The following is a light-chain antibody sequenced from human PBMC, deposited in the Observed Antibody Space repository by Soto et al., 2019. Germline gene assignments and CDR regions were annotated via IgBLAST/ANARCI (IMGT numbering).Light chain of an antibody. CDR1: QSVISNY. V-gene: IGKV3-20*01. CDR3: QQYGSSPPEKT. CDR2: GAS. Sequence: EIVLTQSPGTLSLSPGERATLSCRASQSVISNYLAWYQQKPGQAPRLLIYGASNRATGIPDRFSGSWSGTDFTLTINRLEPEDFAVYYCQQYGSSPPEKTFGQGTKVEIK. J-gene: IGKJ1*01.